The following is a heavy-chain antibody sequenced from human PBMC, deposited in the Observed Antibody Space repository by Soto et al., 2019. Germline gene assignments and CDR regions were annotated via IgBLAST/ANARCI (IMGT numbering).Heavy chain of an antibody. CDR1: GDSISVNTW. Sequence: QVLLQESGPGLVKPSGTLSLTCDVSGDSISVNTWWSWVRQTPGKGLEWIGEILHSGSVNYNPSLKSRVTISIDKSKNQVSLRLSSMIAADTALYYCAGLVGRGKFSRLQYWGQGTLVTVSS. CDR2: ILHSGSV. J-gene: IGHJ1*01. D-gene: IGHD6-6*01. CDR3: AGLVGRGKFSRLQY. V-gene: IGHV4-4*02.